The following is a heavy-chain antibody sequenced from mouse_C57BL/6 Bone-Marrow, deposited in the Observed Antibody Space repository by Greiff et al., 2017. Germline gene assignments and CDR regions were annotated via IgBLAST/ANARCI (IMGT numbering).Heavy chain of an antibody. CDR3: AREDYDYDGGWFAY. J-gene: IGHJ3*01. D-gene: IGHD2-4*01. V-gene: IGHV3-6*01. Sequence: EVKLVESGPGLVKPSQSLSLTCSVTGYSITSGYYWNWIRQFPGNKLEWMGYISYDGSNNYNPSLKNRISITRDTSKNQFFLKLNSVTTEDTATYYCAREDYDYDGGWFAYWGQGTLVTVSA. CDR2: ISYDGSN. CDR1: GYSITSGYY.